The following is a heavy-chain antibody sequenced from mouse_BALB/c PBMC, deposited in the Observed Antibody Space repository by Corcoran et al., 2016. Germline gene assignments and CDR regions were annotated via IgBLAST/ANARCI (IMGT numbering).Heavy chain of an antibody. J-gene: IGHJ2*01. CDR1: GYTFTTAG. CDR3: ASRGDGSFDY. Sequence: QIQLVQSGPELKKPGETVRISCKASGYTFTTAGMQWVQKMPGKGLKWIGWINTHSGVPKYAEDFMGRFAFSLETSASTAYLQISNLKNEDTATYFCASRGDGSFDYWGQGTTLTVSS. CDR2: INTHSGVP. D-gene: IGHD2-3*01. V-gene: IGHV9-4*02.